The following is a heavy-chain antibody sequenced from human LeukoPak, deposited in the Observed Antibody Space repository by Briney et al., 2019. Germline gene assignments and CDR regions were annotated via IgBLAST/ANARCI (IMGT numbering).Heavy chain of an antibody. Sequence: GGSLRLSCAASGFTFNNYAMSWVRQAPGKGLEWVSVISGSVGSTYYADSVKGRFTISRDNSKNTLHLQMNSLRAEDTAVYFCAKDILTGYYAPFDYWGQGTLVTVSS. J-gene: IGHJ4*02. CDR2: ISGSVGST. CDR1: GFTFNNYA. CDR3: AKDILTGYYAPFDY. D-gene: IGHD3-9*01. V-gene: IGHV3-23*01.